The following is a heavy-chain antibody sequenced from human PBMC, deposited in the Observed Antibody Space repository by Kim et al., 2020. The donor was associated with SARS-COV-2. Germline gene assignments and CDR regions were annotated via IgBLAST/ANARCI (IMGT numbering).Heavy chain of an antibody. Sequence: SETLSLTCTVSGGSISSGGYYWSWIRQHPGKGLEWIGYIYYSGSTYYNPSLKSRVTISVDTSKNQFSLKLSSVTAADTAVYYCARCKRGLAPGWFDPWGQGTLVTVSS. CDR3: ARCKRGLAPGWFDP. CDR1: GGSISSGGYY. D-gene: IGHD3-10*01. J-gene: IGHJ5*02. CDR2: IYYSGST. V-gene: IGHV4-31*03.